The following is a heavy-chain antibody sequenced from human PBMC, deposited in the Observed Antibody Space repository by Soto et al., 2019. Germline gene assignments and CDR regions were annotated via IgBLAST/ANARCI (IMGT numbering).Heavy chain of an antibody. D-gene: IGHD2-15*01. J-gene: IGHJ6*02. V-gene: IGHV6-1*01. CDR3: ARDQDEGSAAYPTYYYYGMDF. Sequence: PSQTLSLTCAISGDSVSSNSTAWNWIRQSPSRGLEWLGRTYYRSKWYSDFALSVKSRITINPDTSKNQFSLHLNSVTPEDTAVYFCARDQDEGSAAYPTYYYYGMDFWGQGTTVTVSS. CDR1: GDSVSSNSTA. CDR2: TYYRSKWYS.